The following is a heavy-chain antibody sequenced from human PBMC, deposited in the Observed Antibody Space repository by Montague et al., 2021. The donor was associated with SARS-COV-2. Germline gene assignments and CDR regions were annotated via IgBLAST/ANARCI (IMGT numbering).Heavy chain of an antibody. Sequence: SLRLSCSASGFTLSSFWMSWVRQAPGKGLEWVAIISYDGSDKYYXDSVKGRFTISRDNAKNSLYLQMNSLRAEDTAVYYCARVQRTTGTMRLGTNDYYYGMDVWGQGTTVTVPS. CDR2: ISYDGSDK. V-gene: IGHV3-7*01. CDR1: GFTLSSFW. J-gene: IGHJ6*02. CDR3: ARVQRTTGTMRLGTNDYYYGMDV. D-gene: IGHD1-1*01.